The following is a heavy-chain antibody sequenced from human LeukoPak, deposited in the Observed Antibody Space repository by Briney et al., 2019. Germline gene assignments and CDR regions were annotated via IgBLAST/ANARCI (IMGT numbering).Heavy chain of an antibody. CDR2: IYYSGTT. J-gene: IGHJ4*02. Sequence: SQTLSLTCTVSGGSISSGDFYWSWIRQHPGKGLEWIGYIYYSGTTYYSPSLKSRVTISLDTTKNQFSLKLSSVTAADTAVYYCARFPRYDFWNWGQGTLVTVSS. CDR1: GGSISSGDFY. D-gene: IGHD3-3*01. CDR3: ARFPRYDFWN. V-gene: IGHV4-31*03.